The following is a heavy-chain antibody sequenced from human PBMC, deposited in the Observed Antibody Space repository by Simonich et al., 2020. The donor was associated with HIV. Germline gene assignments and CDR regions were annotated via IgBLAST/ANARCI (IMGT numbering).Heavy chain of an antibody. CDR1: GFTFGDYA. Sequence: EVQLVESGGGLVQPGRSLRLSCTASGFTFGDYAMNWVRQAPGKGLEWVGFIRSKAYGGTTEYAASVKGRFTISRDDYKSIAYLQMNSLKTEDTAVYYCTRIRSGSHSSSYDLEERNLLDYWGQGTLVTVSS. CDR3: TRIRSGSHSSSYDLEERNLLDY. CDR2: IRSKAYGGTT. J-gene: IGHJ4*02. D-gene: IGHD6-13*01. V-gene: IGHV3-49*04.